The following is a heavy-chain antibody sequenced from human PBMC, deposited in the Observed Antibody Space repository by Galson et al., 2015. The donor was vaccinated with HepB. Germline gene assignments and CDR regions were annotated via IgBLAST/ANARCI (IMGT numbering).Heavy chain of an antibody. V-gene: IGHV1-69*04. CDR2: IIPILGIA. CDR1: GGTFSSYT. CDR3: ARDPLDRRGVDFFGESYFDY. Sequence: SVKVSCKASGGTFSSYTISWVRQAPGQGLEWMGRIIPILGIANYAQKFQGRVTITADKSTSTAYMELSSLRSEDTAVYYCARDPLDRRGVDFFGESYFDYWGQGTLVTVSS. J-gene: IGHJ4*02. D-gene: IGHD3-10*01.